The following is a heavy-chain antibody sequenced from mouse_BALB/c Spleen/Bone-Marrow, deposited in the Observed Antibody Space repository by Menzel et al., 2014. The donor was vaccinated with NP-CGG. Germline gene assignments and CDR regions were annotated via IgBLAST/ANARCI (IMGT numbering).Heavy chain of an antibody. CDR2: VGGGDSYT. CDR1: GFTFSSYG. V-gene: IGHV5-6*02. J-gene: IGHJ3*01. Sequence: EVMLVESGGDLVEPGGSLKLSCAASGFTFSSYGMSWVRQTPDKRLEWVATVGGGDSYTYYPDFVKGRFTISRDIAENTLYLHMSSLKSEDTAMYYCAFTTAIAYWGQGTLVTVSA. CDR3: AFTTAIAY. D-gene: IGHD1-1*01.